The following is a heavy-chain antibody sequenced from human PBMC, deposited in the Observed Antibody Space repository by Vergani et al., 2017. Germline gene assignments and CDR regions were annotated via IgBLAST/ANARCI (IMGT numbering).Heavy chain of an antibody. CDR3: ARARGYSSSWYRNYYYYYYMDV. CDR1: GGSISSYY. CDR2: IYYSGST. Sequence: QVQLQESGPGLVKPSETLSLTCTVSGGSISSYYWSWIRQPPGKGLEWIGYIYYSGSTNYNPSLKSRVTISVYTSKNQFSLKLSSVTPADTAVYYCARARGYSSSWYRNYYYYYYMDVWGKGTTVTVSS. V-gene: IGHV4-59*01. D-gene: IGHD6-13*01. J-gene: IGHJ6*03.